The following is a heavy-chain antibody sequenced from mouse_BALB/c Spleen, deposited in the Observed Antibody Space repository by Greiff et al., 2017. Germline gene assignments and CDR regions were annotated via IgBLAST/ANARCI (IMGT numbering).Heavy chain of an antibody. CDR2: ISSGSSTI. Sequence: EVNVVESGGGLVQPGGSRKLSCAASGFTFSSFGMHWVRQAPEKGLEWVAYISSGSSTIYYADTVKGRFTISRDNPKNTLFLQMTSLRSEDTTMYYCARWGITTGPYYYAMDYWGQGTSVTVSS. D-gene: IGHD2-4*01. CDR3: ARWGITTGPYYYAMDY. V-gene: IGHV5-17*02. CDR1: GFTFSSFG. J-gene: IGHJ4*01.